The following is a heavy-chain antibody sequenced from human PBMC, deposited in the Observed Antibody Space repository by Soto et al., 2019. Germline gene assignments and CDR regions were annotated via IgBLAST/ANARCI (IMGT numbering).Heavy chain of an antibody. CDR1: GFTFGDYE. CDR2: LSRSGGKI. Sequence: GGSLRLSCAASGFTFGDYEMSWIRQAPGKGLEWVAFLSRSGGKIYYADSVRGRFSISRDNAKNSLYLQMTSLGVEDTAAYFCARSRGWYEAAAFDIWGRGTMVTVSS. CDR3: ARSRGWYEAAAFDI. V-gene: IGHV3-11*01. D-gene: IGHD6-19*01. J-gene: IGHJ3*02.